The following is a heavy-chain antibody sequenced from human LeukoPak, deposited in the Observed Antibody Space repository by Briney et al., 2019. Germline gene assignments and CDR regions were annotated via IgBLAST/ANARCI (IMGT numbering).Heavy chain of an antibody. CDR1: GYTFTSYD. CDR3: VRGRLYCSGGSCYYMDV. J-gene: IGHJ6*03. D-gene: IGHD2-15*01. V-gene: IGHV1-8*01. CDR2: MNPNSGNT. Sequence: ASVKVSCKASGYTFTSYDINWVRQATGQGLEWMGWMNPNSGNTGYAQKFQGRVTMTRNTSISTAYMELSSLRSEDTAVYYCVRGRLYCSGGSCYYMDVWGKGTTVTVSS.